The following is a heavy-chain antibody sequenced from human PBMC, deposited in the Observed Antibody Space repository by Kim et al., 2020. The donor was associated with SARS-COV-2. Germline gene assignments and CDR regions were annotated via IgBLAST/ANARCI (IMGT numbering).Heavy chain of an antibody. J-gene: IGHJ4*02. CDR3: AHRRNLGFRGLETFDF. CDR1: GFSLSASGVG. V-gene: IGHV2-5*02. Sequence: SGPTLVNPTQTLTLTCSFSGFSLSASGVGVGWIRQPPGKALEWLALIYWDDDKRYSPSLKNRLTITKDTSKNQVVFTMTNMDPVDTATYYCAHRRNLGFRGLETFDFWGQGTLVTVSS. D-gene: IGHD3-10*01. CDR2: IYWDDDK.